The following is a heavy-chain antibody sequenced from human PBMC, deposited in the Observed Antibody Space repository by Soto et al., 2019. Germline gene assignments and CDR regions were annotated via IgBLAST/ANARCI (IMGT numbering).Heavy chain of an antibody. V-gene: IGHV1-69*13. CDR1: GGPYNSFA. D-gene: IGHD3-10*01. CDR2: IIPVFGTA. J-gene: IGHJ6*02. CDR3: ARFLGGAGSYYDGQNYNYYNGMDV. Sequence: SVKVSCKASGGPYNSFAISWVRQAPGQGLEWIGGIIPVFGTATYAQKFKGRVTITAEESTSTAYMELSSLTSEDTAVYYCARFLGGAGSYYDGQNYNYYNGMDVWGHGTTVTVSS.